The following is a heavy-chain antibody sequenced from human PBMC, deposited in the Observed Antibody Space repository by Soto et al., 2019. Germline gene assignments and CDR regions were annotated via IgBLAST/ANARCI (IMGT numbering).Heavy chain of an antibody. CDR3: ARIRDPYYDLWSGYALDY. CDR2: ISAYNGNT. V-gene: IGHV1-18*01. D-gene: IGHD3-3*01. J-gene: IGHJ4*02. Sequence: ASVKVSGKASGYTFTSYGISRVRQAPGQGFGWMGWISAYNGNTNYAQKLQGRVTMTTDTSTSTAYMALRSLRSDDTAEYYCARIRDPYYDLWSGYALDYWGQGTLVTVSS. CDR1: GYTFTSYG.